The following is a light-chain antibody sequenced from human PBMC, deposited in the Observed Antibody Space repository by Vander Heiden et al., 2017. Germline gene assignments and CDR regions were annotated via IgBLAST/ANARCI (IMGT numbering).Light chain of an antibody. J-gene: IGLJ1*01. Sequence: QSALTQPPSASGSPGQSVTISCTGTSSDVGGYNYVSWFQQHPGKAPILMIYEVTKRPSGVPERFSGSKSGNTASLTVSGLQAEDEADYYCSSYAGSNNLGVFGTGTKVTVL. V-gene: IGLV2-8*01. CDR1: SSDVGGYNY. CDR3: SSYAGSNNLGV. CDR2: EVT.